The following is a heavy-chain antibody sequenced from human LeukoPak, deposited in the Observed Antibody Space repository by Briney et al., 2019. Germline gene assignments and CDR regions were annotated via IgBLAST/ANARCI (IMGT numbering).Heavy chain of an antibody. CDR3: ARDRGYYVFDY. Sequence: GGSLRLSCAASGFTFSSYWMTWVRQAPGKGLEWVAHVKPDGSERSYVDSVKGHFTISRDNAQNSLYLQMNSLRAEDTAVYYCARDRGYYVFDYWGQGTLVTVSS. CDR2: VKPDGSER. V-gene: IGHV3-7*01. CDR1: GFTFSSYW. J-gene: IGHJ4*02. D-gene: IGHD3-22*01.